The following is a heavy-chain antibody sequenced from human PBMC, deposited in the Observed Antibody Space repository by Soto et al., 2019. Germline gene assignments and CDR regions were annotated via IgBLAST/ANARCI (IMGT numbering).Heavy chain of an antibody. J-gene: IGHJ5*02. Sequence: ASVKVSCKASGCTFSSYTISWVRQAPGQGLEWMGRIIPILGIANYAQKFQGRVTMTRDTSTSTVYMELSSLRSEDTAVYYCAIDRNFGEARGVPESNWFDPWGQGTLVTVSS. V-gene: IGHV1-69*02. D-gene: IGHD3-10*01. CDR3: AIDRNFGEARGVPESNWFDP. CDR1: GCTFSSYT. CDR2: IIPILGIA.